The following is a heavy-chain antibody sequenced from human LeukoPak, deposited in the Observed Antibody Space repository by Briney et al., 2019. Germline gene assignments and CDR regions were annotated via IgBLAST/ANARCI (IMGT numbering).Heavy chain of an antibody. CDR3: AKDTAYDFLSEFDY. V-gene: IGHV3-7*03. D-gene: IGHD3-3*01. CDR2: IKYDGNEE. Sequence: PGGSLRLSCAASGFTFSSYWMSWMRQAPGKGLEWVANIKYDGNEEYYVDSVKGRFTISRDNVKNSLYLQMNSLRAEDTALYYCAKDTAYDFLSEFDYWGQGTLVTVSS. J-gene: IGHJ4*02. CDR1: GFTFSSYW.